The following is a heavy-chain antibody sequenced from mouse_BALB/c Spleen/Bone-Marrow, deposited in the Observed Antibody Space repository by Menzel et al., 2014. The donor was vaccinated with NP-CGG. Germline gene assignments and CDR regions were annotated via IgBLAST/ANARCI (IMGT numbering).Heavy chain of an antibody. CDR3: AREARTTARFAY. Sequence: EVPLQQLGPDLAKPSQSLSLICTVTRYSITSGYAWHWARQFPANKREWIACIHYSGCNKYNPSLQKRISITRDTSKNQFCLQLNSVTTEDTASYYCAREARTTARFAYWGQGTLVTVSA. J-gene: IGHJ3*01. CDR1: RYSITSGYA. CDR2: IHYSGCN. D-gene: IGHD1-2*01. V-gene: IGHV3-1*02.